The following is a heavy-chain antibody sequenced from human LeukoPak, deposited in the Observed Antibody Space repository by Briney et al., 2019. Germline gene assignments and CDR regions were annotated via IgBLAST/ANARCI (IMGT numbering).Heavy chain of an antibody. J-gene: IGHJ5*02. CDR1: GFTFSSYG. D-gene: IGHD6-6*01. CDR3: AKPVFEYSRHNWFDP. Sequence: GGSLRLSCAASGFTFSSYGMHWVRQAPGKGLEWVAFIRYDGSNKYYADSVKGRFTISRDNSKNTPYLQMNSLRAEDTAVYYCAKPVFEYSRHNWFDPWGQGTLVTVSS. CDR2: IRYDGSNK. V-gene: IGHV3-30*02.